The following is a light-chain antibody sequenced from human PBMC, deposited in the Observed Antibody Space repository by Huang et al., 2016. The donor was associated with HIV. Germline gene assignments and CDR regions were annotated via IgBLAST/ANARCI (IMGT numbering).Light chain of an antibody. CDR3: QKYHTAPFT. CDR2: AAS. J-gene: IGKJ3*01. Sequence: DIQMTQSPSSLSASVGDRVTITCRASQGLSNYLAWYQQKPGKVPKLLIYAASTFHSGVPSRFSGSGSGTDFTLTISSLQPEDVATYYCQKYHTAPFTFGPGTKVDIK. V-gene: IGKV1-27*01. CDR1: QGLSNY.